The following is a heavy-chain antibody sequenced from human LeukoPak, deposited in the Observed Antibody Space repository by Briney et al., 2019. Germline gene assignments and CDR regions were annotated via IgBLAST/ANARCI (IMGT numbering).Heavy chain of an antibody. CDR2: ISWNSGSI. CDR3: ARDLIGAQAFDI. Sequence: GRSLRLSCAASGFTFDDYAMHWVRQAPGKGLEWVSGISWNSGSIGYADSVKGRFTISRDNAKNSLYLQMNSLRAEDTAVYYCARDLIGAQAFDIWGQGTMVTVSS. J-gene: IGHJ3*02. D-gene: IGHD4/OR15-4a*01. CDR1: GFTFDDYA. V-gene: IGHV3-9*01.